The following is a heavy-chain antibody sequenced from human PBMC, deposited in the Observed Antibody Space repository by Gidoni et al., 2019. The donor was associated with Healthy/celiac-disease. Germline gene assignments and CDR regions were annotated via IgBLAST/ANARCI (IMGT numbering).Heavy chain of an antibody. CDR1: GFTFSSYS. Sequence: EVQLVESGGGLVQPGGSLRLSCAASGFTFSSYSMNWVRQAPGKGLEWVSYISSSSSTIYYADSVKGRFTISRDNAKNSLYLQMNSLRDEDTAVYYCASLERDPNWFDPWGQGTLVTVSS. J-gene: IGHJ5*02. D-gene: IGHD1-1*01. V-gene: IGHV3-48*02. CDR2: ISSSSSTI. CDR3: ASLERDPNWFDP.